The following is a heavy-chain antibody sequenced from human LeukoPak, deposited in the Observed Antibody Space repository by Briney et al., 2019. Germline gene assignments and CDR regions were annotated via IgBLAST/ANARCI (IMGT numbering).Heavy chain of an antibody. CDR2: INHSGST. CDR1: GGSFSGYY. V-gene: IGHV4-34*01. Sequence: SETLSLTCAVYGGSFSGYYWSWIRQPPGKGLEWIGEINHSGSTNYNPSLKSRVTISVDTSKNQFSLKLSSVTAVDTAVYYCARSYFGVVIILDYWGQGTLVTVSS. J-gene: IGHJ4*02. CDR3: ARSYFGVVIILDY. D-gene: IGHD3-3*01.